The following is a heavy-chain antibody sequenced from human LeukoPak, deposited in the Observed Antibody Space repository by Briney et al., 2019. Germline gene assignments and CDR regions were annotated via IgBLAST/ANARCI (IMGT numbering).Heavy chain of an antibody. D-gene: IGHD4-17*01. CDR1: GDSISSSNW. CDR2: IYHSGST. V-gene: IGHV4-4*02. CDR3: ARGGGDYEFPNWFDP. Sequence: SETLSLTCAVSGDSISSSNWWSWVRQPPGKGLEWIGEIYHSGSTNYNPSLKSRVTISVDRSKNQFSLKLSSVTAADTAVYYCARGGGDYEFPNWFDPWGQGTLVTVSS. J-gene: IGHJ5*02.